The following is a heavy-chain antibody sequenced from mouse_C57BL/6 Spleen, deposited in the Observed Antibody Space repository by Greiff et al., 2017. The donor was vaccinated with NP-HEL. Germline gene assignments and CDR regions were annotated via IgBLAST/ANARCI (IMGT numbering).Heavy chain of an antibody. D-gene: IGHD2-4*01. CDR1: GFTFSDYY. CDR3: ARELRYYFDY. CDR2: INYDGSST. J-gene: IGHJ2*01. Sequence: EVKLMASEGGLVQPGSSMKLSCTASGFTFSDYYMAWVRQVPEKGLEWVANINYDGSSTYYLDSLKSRFIISRDNAKNILYLQMSSLKSEDTATYYCARELRYYFDYWGQGTTLTVSS. V-gene: IGHV5-16*01.